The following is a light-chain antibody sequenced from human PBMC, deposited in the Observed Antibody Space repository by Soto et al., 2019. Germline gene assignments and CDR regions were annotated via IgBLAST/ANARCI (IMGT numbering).Light chain of an antibody. J-gene: IGKJ4*01. CDR1: QSVSSY. V-gene: IGKV3-11*01. CDR3: HHRSSWPIS. Sequence: EIVLTQSPATLSLSPGERATLSCRASQSVSSYLVWYQQKPGQAPRLLIYDASNRATGIPARFSGSVSGTEFTLTISSLVPEDFAVDDGHHRSSWPISCGGGAEV. CDR2: DAS.